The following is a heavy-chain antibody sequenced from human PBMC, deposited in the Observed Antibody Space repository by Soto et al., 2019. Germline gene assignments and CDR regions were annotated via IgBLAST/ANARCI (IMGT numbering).Heavy chain of an antibody. V-gene: IGHV1-58*02. CDR1: GFTFTSSA. J-gene: IGHJ6*03. Sequence: ASVKVSCKASGFTFTSSAMQWVRQARGQRLEWIGWIVVGSGNTNYAQKFQERVTITRDMSTSTAYMELSSLRSEDTAVYYCAADLPAFGVPAAYVYYYMDVWGKGTTVTVSS. D-gene: IGHD2-2*01. CDR2: IVVGSGNT. CDR3: AADLPAFGVPAAYVYYYMDV.